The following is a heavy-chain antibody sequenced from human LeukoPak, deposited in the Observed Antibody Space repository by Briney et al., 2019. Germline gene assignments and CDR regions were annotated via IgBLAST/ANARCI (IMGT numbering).Heavy chain of an antibody. CDR3: ARELRSRVGATGWVDAFDI. CDR1: GGSISSYY. J-gene: IGHJ3*02. D-gene: IGHD1-26*01. V-gene: IGHV4-59*01. CDR2: IYYSGST. Sequence: TSETLSLTCTVSGGSISSYYWSWIRQPPGKGLEWIGYIYYSGSTNYNPPLKSRVTISVDTSKNQFSLKLSSVTAADTAVYYCARELRSRVGATGWVDAFDIWGQGTMVTVSS.